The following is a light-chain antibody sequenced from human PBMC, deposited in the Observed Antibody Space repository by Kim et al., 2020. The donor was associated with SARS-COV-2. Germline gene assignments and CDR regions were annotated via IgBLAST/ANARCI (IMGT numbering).Light chain of an antibody. J-gene: IGLJ1*01. V-gene: IGLV1-51*01. CDR1: SSSIENYY. Sequence: LKATITSAASSSSIENYYVSGCQQRPETAPKLLSYGNAKRPSGIPDRFAGSNSGTSATLGIAGLQTGDEADYYCGTWDSSLTSYVFGTGTKVTVL. CDR2: GNA. CDR3: GTWDSSLTSYV.